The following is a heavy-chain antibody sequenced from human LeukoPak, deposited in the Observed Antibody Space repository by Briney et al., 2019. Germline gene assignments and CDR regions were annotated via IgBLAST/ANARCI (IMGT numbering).Heavy chain of an antibody. J-gene: IGHJ6*03. Sequence: ASVKVSCKASGYTFTSYGISWVRQAPGQGLEWMGWISACNGNTNYAQKLQGRVTMTTDASTSTAYMELRSLRSDDTAVYYCARGWPVAGDYYYYYMDVWGKGTTVTVSS. CDR2: ISACNGNT. CDR1: GYTFTSYG. CDR3: ARGWPVAGDYYYYYMDV. V-gene: IGHV1-18*01. D-gene: IGHD6-19*01.